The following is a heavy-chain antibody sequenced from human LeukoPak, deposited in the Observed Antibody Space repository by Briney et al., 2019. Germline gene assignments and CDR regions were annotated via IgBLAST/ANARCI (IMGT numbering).Heavy chain of an antibody. J-gene: IGHJ4*02. Sequence: PSETLSLTCTVSGGSISSYYWSWIRQPPGKGLEWIGYIYYSGSTNYNPSLKSRVTISVDTSKNQFSLKLSSVTAADTALYYCARATFGDYPIAYWGQGTLLSVSS. CDR2: IYYSGST. V-gene: IGHV4-59*01. CDR1: GGSISSYY. D-gene: IGHD4-17*01. CDR3: ARATFGDYPIAY.